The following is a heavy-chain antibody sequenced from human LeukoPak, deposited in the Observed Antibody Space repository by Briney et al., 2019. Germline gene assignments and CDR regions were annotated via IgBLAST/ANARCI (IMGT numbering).Heavy chain of an antibody. CDR2: IYYSGGA. V-gene: IGHV4-61*02. CDR1: GGSISSGSYY. D-gene: IGHD5-24*01. Sequence: PSQTLSLTCTVSGGSISSGSYYWSWIRQPAGKGLEWIGSIYYSGGAYYNPFLKSRVTISVDTSKNQFSLKLSSVTAADTAVYYCARRGNGYNPPYYFDSWGQGTLVTVSS. CDR3: ARRGNGYNPPYYFDS. J-gene: IGHJ4*02.